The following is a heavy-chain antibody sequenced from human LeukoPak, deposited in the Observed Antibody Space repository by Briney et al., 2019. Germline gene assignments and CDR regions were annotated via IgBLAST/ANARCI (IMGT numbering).Heavy chain of an antibody. CDR2: IYTSGST. CDR1: GGSISSGSYY. J-gene: IGHJ5*02. D-gene: IGHD7-27*01. Sequence: PSETLSLTCTVSGGSISSGSYYWSWIRQPAGKGLEWIGRIYTSGSTNYNPSLKSRVTISVDTSKNQFSLKLSSVTAADTAVYYCASLPGGDNWFDPWGQGTLVTVSS. CDR3: ASLPGGDNWFDP. V-gene: IGHV4-61*02.